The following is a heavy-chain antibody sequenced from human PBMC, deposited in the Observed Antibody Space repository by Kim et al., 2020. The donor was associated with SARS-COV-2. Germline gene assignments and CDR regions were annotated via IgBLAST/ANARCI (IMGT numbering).Heavy chain of an antibody. V-gene: IGHV4-4*07. CDR1: GGSINSYY. Sequence: SETLSLTCTVSGGSINSYYWSWIRQPAGTGLEWIGRIYSSGSTNYNPSLKSRVTMSVDTSKNQFSLRLRSVTAADTAVYYCARGYSSSWAGYAFDIWGQGAMVNVSS. CDR3: ARGYSSSWAGYAFDI. CDR2: IYSSGST. J-gene: IGHJ3*02. D-gene: IGHD6-13*01.